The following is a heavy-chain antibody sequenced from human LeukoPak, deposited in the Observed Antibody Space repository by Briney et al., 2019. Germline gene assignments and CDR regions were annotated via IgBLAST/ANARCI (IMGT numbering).Heavy chain of an antibody. CDR1: GGSISSSRYY. Sequence: PSETLSVTCTVSGGSISSSRYYWGWIRQPPGKGLEWIGSVYYTGSTYYNLSLKSRVTISVDTSKNQFSLKLSSVTAADTAVYYCARSGQLSTWDVWGQGTLVTVSS. D-gene: IGHD5-18*01. J-gene: IGHJ4*02. CDR2: VYYTGST. CDR3: ARSGQLSTWDV. V-gene: IGHV4-39*07.